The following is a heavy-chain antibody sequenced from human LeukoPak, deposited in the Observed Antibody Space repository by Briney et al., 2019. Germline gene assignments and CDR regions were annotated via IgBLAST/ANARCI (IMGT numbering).Heavy chain of an antibody. CDR3: ARDQSGTIVVVPAAIDY. D-gene: IGHD2-2*01. V-gene: IGHV3-11*01. J-gene: IGHJ4*02. CDR1: GFTFSDYY. Sequence: GGSLRLSCAASGFTFSDYYMSWIRQAPGKGLEWVSYISSSGSTIYYADSVKGRFTISRDNAKNSLYLQMNSLRAEDTTVYYCARDQSGTIVVVPAAIDYWGQGTLVTVSS. CDR2: ISSSGSTI.